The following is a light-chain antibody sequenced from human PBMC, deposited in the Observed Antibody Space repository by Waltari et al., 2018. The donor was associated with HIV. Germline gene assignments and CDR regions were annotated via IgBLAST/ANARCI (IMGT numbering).Light chain of an antibody. CDR2: VNR. CDR3: QSYDSSLSGSV. CDR1: SSNIGAGYG. Sequence: QSVLTQPPSVSGAPGQRVTISCTGSSSNIGAGYGVHWYQQLPGTAPKLLIYVNRNRPSGVPDRFSGSKSGTSASLAITGLQAEDEADYYCQSYDSSLSGSVFGGGTKLTVL. J-gene: IGLJ3*02. V-gene: IGLV1-40*01.